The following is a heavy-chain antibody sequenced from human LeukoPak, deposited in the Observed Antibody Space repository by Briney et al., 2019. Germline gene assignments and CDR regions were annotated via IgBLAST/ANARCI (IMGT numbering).Heavy chain of an antibody. V-gene: IGHV3-53*01. CDR2: IYSGGST. D-gene: IGHD6-13*01. CDR3: ATTQSSSWSLDY. J-gene: IGHJ4*02. Sequence: GGSLRLSCAASGFTFSSYWMSWVRQAPGKGLEWVSVIYSGGSTYYADSVKGRFTISRDNSKNTLYLQMNSLRAEDTAVYYCATTQSSSWSLDYWGQGTLVTVSS. CDR1: GFTFSSYW.